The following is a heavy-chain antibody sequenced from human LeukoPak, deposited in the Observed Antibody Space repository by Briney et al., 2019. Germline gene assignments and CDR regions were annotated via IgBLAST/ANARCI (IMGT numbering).Heavy chain of an antibody. J-gene: IGHJ3*02. CDR1: GFTVSSNY. CDR2: IYSGGST. D-gene: IGHD6-19*01. V-gene: IGHV3-53*01. CDR3: ARDRPSYSSGWQRPGAFDI. Sequence: PGGSLRLSCAASGFTVSSNYMSWVRQAPGKGLEWVSVIYSGGSTYYADSVKGRFTISRDNFKNTLYLQMNSLRAEDTAVYYCARDRPSYSSGWQRPGAFDIWGQGTMVTVSS.